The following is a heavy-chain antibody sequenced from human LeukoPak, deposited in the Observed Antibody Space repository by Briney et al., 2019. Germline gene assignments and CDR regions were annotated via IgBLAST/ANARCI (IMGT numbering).Heavy chain of an antibody. D-gene: IGHD3-22*01. V-gene: IGHV3-48*02. CDR2: ISSSSSTI. Sequence: PGGSLRLSCAASDFTFSAYSMSWVRQAPGKGLEWLSYISSSSSTIYYADSVKGRFTISRDNAKNPLFLQMNSLRDEDKAVYYCANNPTDDNNGYYGAVDYWGQGTLVTVSS. J-gene: IGHJ4*02. CDR1: DFTFSAYS. CDR3: ANNPTDDNNGYYGAVDY.